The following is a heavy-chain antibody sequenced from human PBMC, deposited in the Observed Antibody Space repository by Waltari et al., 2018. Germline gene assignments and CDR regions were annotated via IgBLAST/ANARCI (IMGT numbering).Heavy chain of an antibody. CDR2: ISSGSTYI. CDR3: ARDKESFYDVLTASGWFDP. Sequence: EVRLVESGGGLVNPGGSLRLSCAGSGFSFNDYTMTWVRQAPGRGLEWVSSISSGSTYIYYADSVKGRFTISRDNAKNSLYLQMNSLRDEDTAVYFCARDKESFYDVLTASGWFDPWGQGTLVTVSS. J-gene: IGHJ5*02. D-gene: IGHD3-9*01. CDR1: GFSFNDYT. V-gene: IGHV3-21*06.